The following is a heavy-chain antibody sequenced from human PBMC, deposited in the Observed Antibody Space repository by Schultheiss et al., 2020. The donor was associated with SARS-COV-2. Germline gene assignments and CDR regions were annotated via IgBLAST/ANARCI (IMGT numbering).Heavy chain of an antibody. CDR2: ISGCGGST. CDR1: GFTFSSYA. Sequence: GGSLRLSCAASGFTFSSYAMSWVRQAPGKGLEWVSAISGCGGSTYYADSVKGRFTISRDNAKNSLYLQMNSLRAEDTAVYYCARGRLRKDYWGQGTLVTVSS. D-gene: IGHD4-17*01. J-gene: IGHJ4*02. CDR3: ARGRLRKDY. V-gene: IGHV3-23*01.